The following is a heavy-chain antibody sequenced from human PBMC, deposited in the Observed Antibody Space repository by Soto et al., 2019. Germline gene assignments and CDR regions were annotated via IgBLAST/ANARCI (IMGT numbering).Heavy chain of an antibody. V-gene: IGHV4-39*01. Sequence: SETLSLTCTVSGGSISSSSYYWGWIRQPPGKGLEWIGSIYYSGSTYYNPSLKSRVTISVDTSKNQFSLKLSSVTAADTAVYYCARRQTDYGDYSFDYWGQGTLVTVSS. CDR2: IYYSGST. D-gene: IGHD4-17*01. CDR1: GGSISSSSYY. J-gene: IGHJ4*02. CDR3: ARRQTDYGDYSFDY.